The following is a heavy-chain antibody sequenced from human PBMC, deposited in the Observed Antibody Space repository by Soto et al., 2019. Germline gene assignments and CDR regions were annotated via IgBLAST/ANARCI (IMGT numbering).Heavy chain of an antibody. V-gene: IGHV1-18*01. D-gene: IGHD6-19*01. CDR1: GYSFTNYG. Sequence: QDPLVQSGAEVKKPGASVTVSCKASGYSFTNYGITWVRQAPGQGLEWMGWISGFNGNTHYAQKLQGRVTMTTDASTRTAYMELRSLRSDDTAVYYCARDRGVAPPVAGNTHYYYYMDVWGKGTTVTVSS. CDR2: ISGFNGNT. J-gene: IGHJ6*03. CDR3: ARDRGVAPPVAGNTHYYYYMDV.